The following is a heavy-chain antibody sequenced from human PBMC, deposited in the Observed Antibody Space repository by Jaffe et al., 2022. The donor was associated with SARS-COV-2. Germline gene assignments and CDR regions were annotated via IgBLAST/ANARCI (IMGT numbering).Heavy chain of an antibody. CDR2: IWYDGSNK. CDR1: GFTFSSYG. D-gene: IGHD3-22*01. V-gene: IGHV3-33*01. CDR3: AREDYNYYDSSGSHTLFDY. Sequence: QVQLVESGGGVVQPGRSLRLSCAASGFTFSSYGMHWVRQAPGKGLEWVAVIWYDGSNKYYADSVKGRFTISRDNSKNTLYLQMNSLRAEDTAVYYCAREDYNYYDSSGSHTLFDYWGQGTLVTVSS. J-gene: IGHJ4*02.